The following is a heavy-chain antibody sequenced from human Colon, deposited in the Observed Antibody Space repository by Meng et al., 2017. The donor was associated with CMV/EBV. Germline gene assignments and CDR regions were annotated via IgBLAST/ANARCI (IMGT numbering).Heavy chain of an antibody. CDR1: GFTFSSYS. D-gene: IGHD1-26*01. V-gene: IGHV3-72*01. Sequence: GGSLRLSCAASGFTFSSYSMNWVRQAPGKGLEWVGRAANKADSYTTEYAASVKGRFTFSRDDSENSVYLQMNSLKSEDTAVYYCTRGYSGIDIYAFDIWGQGTMVTVSS. CDR2: AANKADSYTT. CDR3: TRGYSGIDIYAFDI. J-gene: IGHJ3*02.